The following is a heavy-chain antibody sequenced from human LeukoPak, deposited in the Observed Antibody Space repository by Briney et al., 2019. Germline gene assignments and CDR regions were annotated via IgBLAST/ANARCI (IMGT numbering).Heavy chain of an antibody. D-gene: IGHD3-22*01. V-gene: IGHV3-48*04. CDR3: ARTDYYDSSGSTGSY. CDR2: ISSSSSTI. CDR1: GFTFSSYS. Sequence: GGSLRLSCAASGFTFSSYSMNWVRQAPGKGLEWVSYISSSSSTIYYADSVKGRFTISRDNAKNSLYLQMNRLRAEDTAVYYCARTDYYDSSGSTGSYWGQGTLVTVSS. J-gene: IGHJ4*02.